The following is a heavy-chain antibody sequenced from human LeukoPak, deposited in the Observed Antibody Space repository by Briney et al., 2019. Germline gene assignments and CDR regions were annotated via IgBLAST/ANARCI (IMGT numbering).Heavy chain of an antibody. Sequence: PSETLSLTCAVSGYSISSGYYWGWIRQPPGKGLEWIGSIYHSGSTYYNPSLKSRVTISVDTSKNQFSLKLSSVTAADTAVYYCARGVTGYSSGWYPDYWGQGTLATVSS. CDR3: ARGVTGYSSGWYPDY. CDR2: IYHSGST. CDR1: GYSISSGYY. V-gene: IGHV4-38-2*01. J-gene: IGHJ4*02. D-gene: IGHD6-19*01.